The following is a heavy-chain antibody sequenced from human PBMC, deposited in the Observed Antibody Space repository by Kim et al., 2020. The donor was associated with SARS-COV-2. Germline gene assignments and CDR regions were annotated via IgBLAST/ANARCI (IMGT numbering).Heavy chain of an antibody. J-gene: IGHJ4*02. CDR3: AKESGAASVMGY. V-gene: IGHV3-23*01. D-gene: IGHD2-15*01. Sequence: YYADSVKGRFTISRDNSKNTLYLQMNSLRAEDTAVYYCAKESGAASVMGYWGQGTLVTVSS.